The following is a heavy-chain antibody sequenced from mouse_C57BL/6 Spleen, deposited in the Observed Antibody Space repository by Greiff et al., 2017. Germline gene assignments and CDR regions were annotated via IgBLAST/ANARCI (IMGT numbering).Heavy chain of an antibody. D-gene: IGHD2-1*01. CDR1: GYTFTDYE. CDR3: TRVYSYYAMDY. CDR2: IDPETGGT. J-gene: IGHJ4*01. V-gene: IGHV1-15*01. Sequence: QVQLKESGAELVRPGASVTLSCKASGYTFTDYEMHWVKQTPVHGLEWIGAIDPETGGTAYNQKFKGKAILTADKSSSTAYMELRSLTSEDSAVYYCTRVYSYYAMDYWGQGTSVTVSS.